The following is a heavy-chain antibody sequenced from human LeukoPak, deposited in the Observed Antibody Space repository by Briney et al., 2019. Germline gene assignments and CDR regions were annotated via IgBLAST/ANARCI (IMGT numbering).Heavy chain of an antibody. Sequence: SQTLSLTCAVSGGSISSGGYSWSWIRQPPGKGLEWIGHIYHSGSTYYNPSLKSRVTISVDRSKNQFSLKLSSVTAADTAVYYCARVNYGDYYFDYWGQGTLVTVSS. CDR1: GGSISSGGYS. J-gene: IGHJ4*02. V-gene: IGHV4-30-2*01. CDR2: IYHSGST. CDR3: ARVNYGDYYFDY. D-gene: IGHD4-17*01.